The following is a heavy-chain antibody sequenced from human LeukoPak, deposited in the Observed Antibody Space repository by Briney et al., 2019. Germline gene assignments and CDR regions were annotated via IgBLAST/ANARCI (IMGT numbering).Heavy chain of an antibody. D-gene: IGHD6-19*01. V-gene: IGHV1-2*06. CDR2: INPNSGGT. Sequence: GASVKVSCKASGYTFTGYYMHWVRQAPGQGLEWMGRINPNSGGTNYAQKFQGRVTMIRDTSISTAYMELSRLRSDDTAVYYCAREIKRQWLVRSRENTFDYWGQGTLVTVSS. CDR3: AREIKRQWLVRSRENTFDY. CDR1: GYTFTGYY. J-gene: IGHJ4*02.